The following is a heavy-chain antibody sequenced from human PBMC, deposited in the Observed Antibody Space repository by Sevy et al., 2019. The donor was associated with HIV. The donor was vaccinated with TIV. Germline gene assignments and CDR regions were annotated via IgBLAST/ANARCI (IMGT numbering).Heavy chain of an antibody. CDR1: GFTFDDYA. Sequence: GGSLRLSCAASGFTFDDYAMHWVRQVPGKGLEWVSGISWNSNGIGYADSVKGRVTISRDNAKKSLYLQMNSLRTEDSALYYCAKATDPDYDFWSGIDHYYYAMDVWGQGTTVTVS. V-gene: IGHV3-9*01. D-gene: IGHD3-3*01. J-gene: IGHJ6*02. CDR3: AKATDPDYDFWSGIDHYYYAMDV. CDR2: ISWNSNGI.